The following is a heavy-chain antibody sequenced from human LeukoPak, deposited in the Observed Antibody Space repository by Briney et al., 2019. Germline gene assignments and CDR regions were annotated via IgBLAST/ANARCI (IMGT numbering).Heavy chain of an antibody. V-gene: IGHV1-18*01. CDR2: ISAYNGNT. CDR1: GYTFTSYG. J-gene: IGHJ6*03. D-gene: IGHD2-21*01. CDR3: ARSRPYCGGDCYGIPGYYYMDV. Sequence: ASVKVSCKASGYTFTSYGISWVRQAPGQGLEWMGWISAYNGNTNYAQKLQGRVTMTTDTSTSTAYMELRSLRSDDTAVYYCARSRPYCGGDCYGIPGYYYMDVWGKGTTVTVSS.